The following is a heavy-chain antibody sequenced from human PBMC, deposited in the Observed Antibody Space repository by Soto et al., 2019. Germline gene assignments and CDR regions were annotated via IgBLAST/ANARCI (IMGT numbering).Heavy chain of an antibody. CDR1: GGSFSGYY. CDR2: INHSGST. V-gene: IGHV4-34*01. J-gene: IGHJ5*02. CDR3: ARSVKDSSGSRIWFDP. D-gene: IGHD6-19*01. Sequence: PSETLSLTYAVYGGSFSGYYWSWIRQPPGKGLEWIGEINHSGSTNYNPSLKSRVTISVDTSKNQFSLKLSSVTAADTAVYYCARSVKDSSGSRIWFDPWGQGTLVTVSS.